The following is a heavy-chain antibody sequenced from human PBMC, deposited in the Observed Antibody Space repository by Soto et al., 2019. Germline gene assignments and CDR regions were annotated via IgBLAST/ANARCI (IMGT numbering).Heavy chain of an antibody. CDR3: ARHSLALRKNNWFDP. V-gene: IGHV4-39*01. CDR2: IFYLGSS. Sequence: SESLSLTCTVSGDSIISSDFYWVWVRQPPGKGLEWIGSIFYLGSSYYNPSLRSRVTMSVDTSKNQFSLRLRSVTAADTALYFCARHSLALRKNNWFDPWGPGISVTGSS. D-gene: IGHD3-3*02. J-gene: IGHJ5*02. CDR1: GDSIISSDFY.